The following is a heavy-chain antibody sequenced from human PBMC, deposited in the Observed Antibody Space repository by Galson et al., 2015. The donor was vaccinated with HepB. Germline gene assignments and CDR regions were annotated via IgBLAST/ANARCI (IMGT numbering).Heavy chain of an antibody. D-gene: IGHD5-24*01. CDR3: LRGDRRDY. Sequence: SLRLSCAASGFTFSNSAMNWVRQAPGKGLEWIASISPCGRLKYYLDSVEARFTISRDNAESSLYLHMINLNAEDTGVYYCLRGDRRDYWGQGTLVTVSS. CDR1: GFTFSNSA. CDR2: ISPCGRLK. V-gene: IGHV3-21*03. J-gene: IGHJ4*02.